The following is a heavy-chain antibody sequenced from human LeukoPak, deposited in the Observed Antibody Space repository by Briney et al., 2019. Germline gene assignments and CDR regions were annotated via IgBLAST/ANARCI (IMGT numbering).Heavy chain of an antibody. CDR2: IYYSGST. CDR1: GGSISSYY. D-gene: IGHD3-22*01. V-gene: IGHV4-59*01. J-gene: IGHJ4*02. Sequence: KPSETLSLTCTVSGGSISSYYWSWIRQPPGKGLEWIGYIYYSGSTNYNPSLKSRVTISVDTSKNQFSLKLSSATAADTAVYYCARVYYDSSGYLFDYWGQGTLVTVSS. CDR3: ARVYYDSSGYLFDY.